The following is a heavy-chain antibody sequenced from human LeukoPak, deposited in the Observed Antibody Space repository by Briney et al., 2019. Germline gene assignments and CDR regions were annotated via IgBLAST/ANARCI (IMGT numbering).Heavy chain of an antibody. V-gene: IGHV1-69*02. D-gene: IGHD5-12*01. CDR3: ARGLVATTEIDY. CDR2: IIPILGIA. CDR1: GGTFSSYT. Sequence: GASVKVSCKASGGTFSSYTISWVRQAPGQGLEWMERIIPILGIANYAQKFQGRVTITADKSTSTAYMELRSLRSDDTAVYYCARGLVATTEIDYWGQGTLVTVSS. J-gene: IGHJ4*02.